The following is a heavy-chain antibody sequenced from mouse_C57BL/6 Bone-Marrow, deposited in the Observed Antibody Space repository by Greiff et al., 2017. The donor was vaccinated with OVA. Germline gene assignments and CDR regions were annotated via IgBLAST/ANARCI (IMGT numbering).Heavy chain of an antibody. CDR1: GFTFSSYA. CDR3: AREGTTVVEGDYAMDY. D-gene: IGHD1-1*01. J-gene: IGHJ4*01. Sequence: EVKVVESGGGLVKPGGSLKLSCAASGFTFSSYAMSWVRQTPEKRLEWVATISDGGSYTYYPDNVKGRFTISRDNAKNNLYLQMSHLKSEDTAMYYCAREGTTVVEGDYAMDYWGQGTSVTVSS. CDR2: ISDGGSYT. V-gene: IGHV5-4*01.